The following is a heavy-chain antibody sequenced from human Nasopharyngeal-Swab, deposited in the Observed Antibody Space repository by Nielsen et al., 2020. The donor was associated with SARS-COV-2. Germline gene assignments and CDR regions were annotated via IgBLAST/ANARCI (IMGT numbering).Heavy chain of an antibody. V-gene: IGHV6-1*01. D-gene: IGHD6-13*01. CDR3: ARDRGSSWPYYYYYGMDV. J-gene: IGHJ6*02. CDR2: TYYRSKWYN. Sequence: WNRQSPSRGLEWLGRTYYRSKWYNDYAVSVKSRITINPDTSKNQFSLQLNSVTPEDTAVYYCARDRGSSWPYYYYYGMDVWGQGTTVTVSS.